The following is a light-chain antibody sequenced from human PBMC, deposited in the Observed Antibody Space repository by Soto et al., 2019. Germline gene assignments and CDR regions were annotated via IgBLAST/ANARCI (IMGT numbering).Light chain of an antibody. CDR2: GAS. CDR1: QRIGSDF. J-gene: IGKJ5*01. Sequence: EIVLTQSPDTPSLSPGERAIFSCRASQRIGSDFLAWYQHKPGQAPRLLLSGASTRATGIPDRFSGSGSGTDFTLTISRLEPEDFAVFYCQQSSRSPVTFGQGTRLEI. CDR3: QQSSRSPVT. V-gene: IGKV3-20*01.